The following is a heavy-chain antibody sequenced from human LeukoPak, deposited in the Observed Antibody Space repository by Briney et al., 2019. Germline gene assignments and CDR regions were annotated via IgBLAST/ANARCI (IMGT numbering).Heavy chain of an antibody. V-gene: IGHV1-8*03. CDR1: GYTFTNYD. Sequence: ASVKVSCKTSGYTFTNYDIDWVRQATGQGLEWMGWMNPISGNTGYAQKFQGRVTITRNTSISTAYMELSSLRSDDTAVYYCAGLYGSGSYYWFDPWGQGTLVTVSS. CDR3: AGLYGSGSYYWFDP. J-gene: IGHJ5*02. D-gene: IGHD3-10*01. CDR2: MNPISGNT.